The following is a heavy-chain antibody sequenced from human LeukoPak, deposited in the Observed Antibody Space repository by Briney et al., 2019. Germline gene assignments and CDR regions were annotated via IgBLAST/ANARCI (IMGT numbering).Heavy chain of an antibody. J-gene: IGHJ5*02. CDR2: ISSSGSTI. CDR3: AKVHPAATNWFDP. Sequence: PGGSLRLSCAASGFTFSDYYMSWIRQAPGKGLEWVSYISSSGSTIYYADSVKGRFTISRDNAKNSLYLQMNSLRAEDTAVYYCAKVHPAATNWFDPWGQGTLVTASS. CDR1: GFTFSDYY. V-gene: IGHV3-11*01. D-gene: IGHD6-13*01.